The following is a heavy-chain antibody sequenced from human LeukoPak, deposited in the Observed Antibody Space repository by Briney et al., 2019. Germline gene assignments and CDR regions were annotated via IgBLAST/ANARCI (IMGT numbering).Heavy chain of an antibody. V-gene: IGHV3-21*01. D-gene: IGHD3-22*01. CDR2: ISSSTYI. Sequence: GGSLRLSCAASGFMFSSYSMNWVRQAPGEGLEWVSSISSSTYIHYADSVKGRFTISRDNGKNSLYLQMNSLRVEDTAIYYCARDGTYYDSSAGALDIWGRGTMVSVSS. J-gene: IGHJ3*02. CDR3: ARDGTYYDSSAGALDI. CDR1: GFMFSSYS.